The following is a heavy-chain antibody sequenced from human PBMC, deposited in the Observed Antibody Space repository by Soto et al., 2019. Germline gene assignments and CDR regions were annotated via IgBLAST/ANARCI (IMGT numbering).Heavy chain of an antibody. V-gene: IGHV4-31*03. CDR3: ARGRVGYCSGGSCYTHGDY. CDR2: IYYSGST. D-gene: IGHD2-15*01. J-gene: IGHJ4*02. CDR1: GGSISSGGYY. Sequence: QVQLQESGPGLVKPSQTLSLTCTVSGGSISSGGYYWSWIRQHPGKGLEWIGYIYYSGSTYYNPSLKGGVTISVDTSKNQFSLKLSSVTAADTAVYYCARGRVGYCSGGSCYTHGDYWGQGTLVTVSS.